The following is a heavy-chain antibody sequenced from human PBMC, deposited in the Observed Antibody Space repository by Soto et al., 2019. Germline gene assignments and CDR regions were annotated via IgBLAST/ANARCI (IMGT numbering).Heavy chain of an antibody. CDR1: GFSLSTIGMR. Sequence: SGPTLGNPTQTLTLTCTFSGFSLSTIGMRVSWIRQPPGKALEWLARIDWDGDKFYNTSLKTRLTISKDSSKNQVVLTMTNMDPVDTATYYCARMFHCSGGTCPFDCWGQGALVTVSS. V-gene: IGHV2-70*04. J-gene: IGHJ4*02. CDR3: ARMFHCSGGTCPFDC. CDR2: IDWDGDK. D-gene: IGHD2-15*01.